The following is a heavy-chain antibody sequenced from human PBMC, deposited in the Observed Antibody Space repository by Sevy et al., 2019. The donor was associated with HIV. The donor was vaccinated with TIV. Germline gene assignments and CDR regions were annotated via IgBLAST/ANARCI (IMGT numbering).Heavy chain of an antibody. Sequence: GGSLRLSCAASGFTFSGSDMHWVRQASGKGLEWVGRIRSKANSYATAYAASVKGRFTISRDDSKNTAYLQMNSLKTEDTAMYYCTRRGFDGYDHWGYYYYYMDVWGKGTTVTVSS. V-gene: IGHV3-73*01. CDR2: IRSKANSYAT. CDR1: GFTFSGSD. D-gene: IGHD5-12*01. CDR3: TRRGFDGYDHWGYYYYYMDV. J-gene: IGHJ6*03.